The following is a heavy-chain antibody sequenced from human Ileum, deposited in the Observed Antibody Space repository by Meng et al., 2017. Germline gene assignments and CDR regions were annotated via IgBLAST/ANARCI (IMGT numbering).Heavy chain of an antibody. CDR3: ARELLSVPTGWGVPTTYHYYGLDV. D-gene: IGHD3-10*01. V-gene: IGHV3-48*03. J-gene: IGHJ6*02. CDR1: GFAFRDYE. CDR2: IGFSANTI. Sequence: GESLKISCEASGFAFRDYEMLWVRQAPGKGLEWVSYIGFSANTIYYADSVKGRFTVSRDNAKNSLYLHLNSLRVEDTAVYYCARELLSVPTGWGVPTTYHYYGLDVWGQGTTVTVSS.